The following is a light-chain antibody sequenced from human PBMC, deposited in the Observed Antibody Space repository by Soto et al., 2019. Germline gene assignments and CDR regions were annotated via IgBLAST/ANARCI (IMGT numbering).Light chain of an antibody. J-gene: IGKJ1*01. V-gene: IGKV1-39*01. Sequence: DIQMTQSPSSLSASVGDRVTITCRASQSISNYLNWYQQKPGKAPKLLIYAASSMQSGVPSRFSGRGAETDFTLTSSSLQSDDSAAYYGQQSFSPLCTFGQGNKVEV. CDR3: QQSFSPLCT. CDR1: QSISNY. CDR2: AAS.